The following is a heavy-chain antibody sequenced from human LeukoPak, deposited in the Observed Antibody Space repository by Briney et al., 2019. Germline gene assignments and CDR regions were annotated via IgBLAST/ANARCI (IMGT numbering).Heavy chain of an antibody. CDR3: AKEASLDFWSGQQILFDP. D-gene: IGHD3-3*01. J-gene: IGHJ5*02. Sequence: GGSLRLSCAASGFTFSSYAMSWVRQAPGKGLEWVSTISGSGDSTYYADSVKGRLTISRDNSKNTLYLQMNSLRAEDTAIYYCAKEASLDFWSGQQILFDPWGQGTLVTVSS. CDR2: ISGSGDST. CDR1: GFTFSSYA. V-gene: IGHV3-23*01.